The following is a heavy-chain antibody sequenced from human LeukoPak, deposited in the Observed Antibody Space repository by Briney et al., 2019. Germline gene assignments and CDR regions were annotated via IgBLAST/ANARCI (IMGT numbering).Heavy chain of an antibody. D-gene: IGHD3-9*01. CDR3: ARDSDWAFDY. J-gene: IGHJ4*02. CDR2: IKQDGSEK. V-gene: IGHV3-7*01. Sequence: PGGSLRLSCAASGPTFSNYWMDWVRQAPGKGLEWVANIKQDGSEKNYVDSVKGRFIISRDNAKNSLYLQMNDLKAEDTAVYYCARDSDWAFDYWGQGSLVTVSS. CDR1: GPTFSNYW.